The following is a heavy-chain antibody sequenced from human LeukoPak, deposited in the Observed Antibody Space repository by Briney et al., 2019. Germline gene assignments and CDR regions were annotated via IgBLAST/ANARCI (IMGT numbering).Heavy chain of an antibody. Sequence: ASVKVSCKASGGTFSSYAISWVRQAPGQGLEWMGRIIPILGIANYAQKFQGRVTITADKSTSTAYMELSSLRSEDTAVYYCARDSVAVAGTRIFDYWGQGTLVTVSS. D-gene: IGHD6-19*01. V-gene: IGHV1-69*04. J-gene: IGHJ4*02. CDR3: ARDSVAVAGTRIFDY. CDR1: GGTFSSYA. CDR2: IIPILGIA.